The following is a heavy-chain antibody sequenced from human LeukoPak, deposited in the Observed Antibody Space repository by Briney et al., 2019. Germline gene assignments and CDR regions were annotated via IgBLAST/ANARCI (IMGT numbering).Heavy chain of an antibody. CDR2: INHTGST. Sequence: SETLSLTCAVYGGSFSGYYWSWIRQPPGKGLEWIGEINHTGSTNYNPSLESRVTISVDKSKSHFSLKVTSVTAADTAIYYCARVVGNTNFDSWGQGALVTVSS. J-gene: IGHJ4*02. CDR1: GGSFSGYY. D-gene: IGHD2-21*01. CDR3: ARVVGNTNFDS. V-gene: IGHV4-34*01.